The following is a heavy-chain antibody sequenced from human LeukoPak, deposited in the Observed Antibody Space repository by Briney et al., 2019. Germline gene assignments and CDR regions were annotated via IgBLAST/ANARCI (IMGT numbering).Heavy chain of an antibody. D-gene: IGHD5-12*01. Sequence: GGSLRLSCAASGVTFSSYGMHWVRQAPGKGLEWVALISSDGSDKLYGDSVKGRFTISRDDSKSTLYLQMNSLRAEDTAVYYCTTKVIRGNSGDDYDDWGQGTLVTVSS. V-gene: IGHV3-30*03. CDR1: GVTFSSYG. J-gene: IGHJ4*02. CDR3: TTKVIRGNSGDDYDD. CDR2: ISSDGSDK.